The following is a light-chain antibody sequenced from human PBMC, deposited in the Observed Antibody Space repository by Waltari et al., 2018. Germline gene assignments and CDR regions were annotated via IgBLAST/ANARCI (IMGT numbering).Light chain of an antibody. V-gene: IGKV1-NL1*01. Sequence: DIQMTQSPSSLSASLGDRVTITCRASQDIDNSLAWYHQKPGKAPKLLLYSASRLESGVPSRFSGRGSGAYYTLTINNLQPEDIGTYFCQQSYTTLFTFGGGTKVEIE. CDR1: QDIDNS. CDR2: SAS. CDR3: QQSYTTLFT. J-gene: IGKJ4*01.